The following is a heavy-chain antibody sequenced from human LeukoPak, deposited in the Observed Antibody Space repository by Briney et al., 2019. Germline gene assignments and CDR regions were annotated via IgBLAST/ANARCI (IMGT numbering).Heavy chain of an antibody. CDR3: AREVPIAAAGSRLLDP. CDR2: TYYRSKWFN. D-gene: IGHD6-13*01. J-gene: IGHJ5*02. CDR1: GDSVSSNGVT. Sequence: SQTLSLTCAISGDSVSSNGVTWNWIRQSPSRGLEWLGRTYYRSKWFNDYAVSVTSRITINPDTSKNQFSLKLSSVTAADTAVYYCAREVPIAAAGSRLLDPWGQGTLVTVTS. V-gene: IGHV6-1*01.